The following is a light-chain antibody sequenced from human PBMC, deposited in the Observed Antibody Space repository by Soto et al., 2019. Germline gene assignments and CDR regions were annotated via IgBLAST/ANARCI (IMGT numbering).Light chain of an antibody. CDR3: TSYTTSSTLV. CDR1: SNDIGYYNY. Sequence: QSALTQPASVSESLGQSITISCTGTSNDIGYYNYVSWYQPHPGKAPKLMIYDVSNRPSGVSRRFSGSKSGNTASLTISGLRAEDEADYYCTSYTTSSTLVFGGGTKITVL. CDR2: DVS. J-gene: IGLJ2*01. V-gene: IGLV2-14*03.